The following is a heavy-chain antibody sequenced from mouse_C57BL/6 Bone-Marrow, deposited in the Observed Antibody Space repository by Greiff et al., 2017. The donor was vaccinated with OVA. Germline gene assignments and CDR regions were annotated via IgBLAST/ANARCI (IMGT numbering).Heavy chain of an antibody. J-gene: IGHJ4*01. D-gene: IGHD1-1*01. Sequence: QVQLQQPGAELVKPGASVKLSCKASGYTFTSYWMHWVKQRPGQGLEWIGMIHPNSGSTNYNEKFKSQATLTVDKSSSTAYMQLSSLTSEDSAVYYCARALHYYGSSYAMDDWGQGTSVTVSS. CDR1: GYTFTSYW. V-gene: IGHV1-64*01. CDR3: ARALHYYGSSYAMDD. CDR2: IHPNSGST.